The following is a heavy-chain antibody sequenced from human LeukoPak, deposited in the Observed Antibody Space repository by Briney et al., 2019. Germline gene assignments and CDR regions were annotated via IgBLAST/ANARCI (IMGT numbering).Heavy chain of an antibody. J-gene: IGHJ5*02. CDR2: IYYSGST. CDR1: GGSISSYY. V-gene: IGHV4-59*08. CDR3: ARLDIVATIKFDP. D-gene: IGHD5-12*01. Sequence: PSETLSLTCTVSGGSISSYYWSWIRQPPGKGLEWIGYIYYSGSTNYNSSLKSRVTISVDTSKNQFSLKLSSVTAADTAVYYCARLDIVATIKFDPWGQGTLVTVSP.